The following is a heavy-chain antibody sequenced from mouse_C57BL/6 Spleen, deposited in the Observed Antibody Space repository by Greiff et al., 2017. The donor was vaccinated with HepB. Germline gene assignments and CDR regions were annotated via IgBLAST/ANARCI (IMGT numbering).Heavy chain of an antibody. D-gene: IGHD4-1*01. V-gene: IGHV5-4*01. Sequence: EVHLVESGGGLVKPGGSLKLSCAASGFTFSSYAMSWVRQTPEKRLEWVATISDGGSYTYYPDNVKGRFTISRDNTKNNLYLQMSHLKSEDTAMYYCARVSSGTGAWFAYWGQGTLVTVSA. CDR3: ARVSSGTGAWFAY. CDR1: GFTFSSYA. J-gene: IGHJ3*01. CDR2: ISDGGSYT.